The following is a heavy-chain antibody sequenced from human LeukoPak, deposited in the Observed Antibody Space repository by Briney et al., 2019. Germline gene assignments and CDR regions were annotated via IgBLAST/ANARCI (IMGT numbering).Heavy chain of an antibody. CDR2: IYTSGST. V-gene: IGHV4-61*02. Sequence: SETLSLTCTVSGGSISSGSYYWRWIRQPAGKGLEWIGRIYTSGSTNYNPSLKSRVTISVDTSKNQFSLKLSSVTAADTAVYYCRGEMATIIYYYYMDVWGKGTTVTVSS. J-gene: IGHJ6*03. D-gene: IGHD5-24*01. CDR3: RGEMATIIYYYYMDV. CDR1: GGSISSGSYY.